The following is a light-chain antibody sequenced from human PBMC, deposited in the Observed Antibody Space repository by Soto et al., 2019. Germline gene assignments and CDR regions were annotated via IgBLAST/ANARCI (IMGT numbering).Light chain of an antibody. V-gene: IGKV3-15*01. CDR2: GAS. J-gene: IGKJ4*02. CDR1: QSVSSN. CDR3: QQYNDFPHT. Sequence: EVLMTQSPATLSVSPGERATLSCRASQSVSSNLAWYRQKPGQAPTLLIYGASTRATGMPARFSGSGSGTEFTPTISSLQSEDFAVYYCQQYNDFPHTFGRGTKVEIK.